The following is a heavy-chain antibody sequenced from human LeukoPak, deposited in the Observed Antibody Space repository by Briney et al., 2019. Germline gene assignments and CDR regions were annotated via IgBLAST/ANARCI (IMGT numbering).Heavy chain of an antibody. CDR1: GFTFSSYG. CDR2: IRDDGSNK. J-gene: IGHJ4*02. Sequence: QPGGSLRLSCAASGFTFSSYGMHWVRQAPGKGLEWVALIRDDGSNKYYADSVKGRFTISRDNSKNTLYLQMNSLRAEDTAVDYCAKTGPSYCSGGSCYPYYFDYWGQGTLVTVSS. D-gene: IGHD2-15*01. V-gene: IGHV3-30*02. CDR3: AKTGPSYCSGGSCYPYYFDY.